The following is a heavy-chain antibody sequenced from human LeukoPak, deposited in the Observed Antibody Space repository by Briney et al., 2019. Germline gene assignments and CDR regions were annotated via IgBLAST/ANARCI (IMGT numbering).Heavy chain of an antibody. D-gene: IGHD1-26*01. J-gene: IGHJ4*02. Sequence: PSETLSLTCSASGGSISSISYYWGWIRQPPGKGLEWIGNIYSSGSTYNNPSLKSRVIISVDTSKNQFSLKLTSVTAADTAVYYCARQGVVGATGFDYWGQGTLVTVSS. V-gene: IGHV4-39*01. CDR1: GGSISSISYY. CDR3: ARQGVVGATGFDY. CDR2: IYSSGST.